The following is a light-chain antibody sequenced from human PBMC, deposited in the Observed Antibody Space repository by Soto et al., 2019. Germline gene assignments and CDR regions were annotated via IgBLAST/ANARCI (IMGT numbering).Light chain of an antibody. CDR2: DVT. CDR3: TSYTSSGTYV. V-gene: IGLV2-14*01. Sequence: QSVLTQPASVSGSPGQSITISCTGTSSDVGGYNYVSWYQQHPGKAPKLMIYDVTNRPSGVSNRFPASKSGNTASLTISGLQAEDEADYYCTSYTSSGTYVFGTGTKVTVL. CDR1: SSDVGGYNY. J-gene: IGLJ1*01.